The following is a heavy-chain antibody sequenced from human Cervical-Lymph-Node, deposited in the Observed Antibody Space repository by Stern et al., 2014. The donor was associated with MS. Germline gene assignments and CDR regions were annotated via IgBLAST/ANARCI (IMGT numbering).Heavy chain of an antibody. D-gene: IGHD6-13*01. CDR2: VDPGDSDT. CDR3: ARTRYSSSWYTFDP. J-gene: IGHJ5*02. CDR1: GYSFTSYW. V-gene: IGHV5-51*03. Sequence: EVQLVESGAEVKKPGESLKISCTGSGYSFTSYWIAWVRHMPGKGLEGMGIVDPGDSDTRYSPPFQGQVSISADKSPSTAYLQWSSLKASDTAMYYCARTRYSSSWYTFDPWGQGTLVTVSS.